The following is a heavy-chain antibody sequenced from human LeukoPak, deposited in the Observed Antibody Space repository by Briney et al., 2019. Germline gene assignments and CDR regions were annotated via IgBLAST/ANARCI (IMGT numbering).Heavy chain of an antibody. D-gene: IGHD1-7*01. J-gene: IGHJ6*02. Sequence: GGSLRLSCAASGFTVSSNYMIWVRQAPGKGLEWVSIIDRGGNTWYADSVKGRFTISRDNSTNTLYLQMNSLRAEDTAVYYCARDQQITGTTNYYYYGMDVWGQGTTVTVSS. CDR2: IDRGGNT. CDR1: GFTVSSNY. CDR3: ARDQQITGTTNYYYYGMDV. V-gene: IGHV3-53*05.